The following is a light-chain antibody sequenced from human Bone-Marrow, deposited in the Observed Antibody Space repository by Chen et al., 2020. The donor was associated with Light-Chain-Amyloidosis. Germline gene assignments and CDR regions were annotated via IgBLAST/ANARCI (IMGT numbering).Light chain of an antibody. J-gene: IGKJ2*01. CDR1: QTIRDS. CDR2: KAS. V-gene: IGKV1-5*03. CDR3: QQYNTYST. Sequence: DIQMTQSPSTLSASVGDRVTITCRASQTIRDSLAWYQQQPGKAPKLLIFKASILQSGVPSRFSGGGSGTDFTLTISSLQPDDFATYYCQQYNTYSTFGQGTRLEI.